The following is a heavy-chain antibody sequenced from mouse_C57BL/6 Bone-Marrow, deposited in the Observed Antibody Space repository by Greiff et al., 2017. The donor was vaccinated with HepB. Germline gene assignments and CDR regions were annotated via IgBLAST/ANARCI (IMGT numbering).Heavy chain of an antibody. Sequence: ESGPGLVKPSQSLSLTCSVPGYSITSGYYWNWIRQFPGNKLEWMGYISYDGSNNYNPSLKNRISITRDTSKNQCFLKLNSVTTEDTATYYCARDSNPWFAYWGQGTLVTVSA. CDR1: GYSITSGYY. V-gene: IGHV3-6*01. CDR2: ISYDGSN. CDR3: ARDSNPWFAY. D-gene: IGHD6-1*01. J-gene: IGHJ3*01.